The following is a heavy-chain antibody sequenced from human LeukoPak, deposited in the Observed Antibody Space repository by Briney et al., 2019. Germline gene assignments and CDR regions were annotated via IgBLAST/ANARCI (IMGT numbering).Heavy chain of an antibody. D-gene: IGHD3-22*01. V-gene: IGHV4-30-2*05. CDR1: GGSISSGGYS. Sequence: PSETLSLTCAVSGGSISSGGYSWSWIRQPPGRGLEWIGYIYHSGSTYYNPSLKSRVTISVDTSKNQFSLKLSSVTAADTAVYYCARFYDSSGYLDYWGQGTLVTVSS. J-gene: IGHJ4*02. CDR2: IYHSGST. CDR3: ARFYDSSGYLDY.